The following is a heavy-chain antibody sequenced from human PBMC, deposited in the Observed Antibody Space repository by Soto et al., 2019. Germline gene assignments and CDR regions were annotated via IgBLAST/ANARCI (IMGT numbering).Heavy chain of an antibody. CDR1: GFTFSSYW. CDR2: INSDGSST. Sequence: PGGSLRLSCAASGFTFSSYWMHWVRQAPGKGLVWVSRINSDGSSTSYADSVKGRFTISRDNAKNTLYLQMNSLRAEDTAVYYRARDPIRYFDWLSPANYYYYYGMDVWGQGTTVTVS. V-gene: IGHV3-74*01. J-gene: IGHJ6*02. CDR3: ARDPIRYFDWLSPANYYYYYGMDV. D-gene: IGHD3-9*01.